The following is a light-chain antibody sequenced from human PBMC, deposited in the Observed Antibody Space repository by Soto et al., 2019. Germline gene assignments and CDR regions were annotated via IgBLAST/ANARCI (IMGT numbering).Light chain of an antibody. CDR2: DAY. CDR1: QSVSDY. V-gene: IGKV3D-11*02. J-gene: IGKJ4*01. CDR3: QQRVNWHPT. Sequence: VLTQSPARLSLSPGERATLSCRAGQSVSDYLAWYQQKPGQPPRLLFFDAYNRATGVPDRFSAGGSGTDFTLILSSLETEYFAVYYCQQRVNWHPTFGGGTKVEI.